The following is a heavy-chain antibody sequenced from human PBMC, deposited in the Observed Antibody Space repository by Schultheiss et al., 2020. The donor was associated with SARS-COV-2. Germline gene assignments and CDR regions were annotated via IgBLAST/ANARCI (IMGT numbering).Heavy chain of an antibody. CDR3: ASDPASYCSSTSCQPYPYYYYYYRMDV. Sequence: SVKVSCKASGGNFSSYAISWVRQAPGQGLEWMGGIIPIFGTANYAQKFQGRVTITADESTSTAYMELSSLRSEDTAVYYCASDPASYCSSTSCQPYPYYYYYYRMDVWGQGTTVTVSS. D-gene: IGHD2-2*01. J-gene: IGHJ6*02. CDR1: GGNFSSYA. V-gene: IGHV1-69*13. CDR2: IIPIFGTA.